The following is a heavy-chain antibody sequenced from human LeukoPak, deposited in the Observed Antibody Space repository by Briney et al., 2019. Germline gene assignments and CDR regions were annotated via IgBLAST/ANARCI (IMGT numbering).Heavy chain of an antibody. CDR1: GFTFSSYG. Sequence: PGGSLRLSCAASGFTFSSYGMHWVRQAPGKGLEWVAVIWYDGSNKYYADSVKGRFTISRDNSKNTLYLQMNSLRAEDTAVYYCARHWGYSSSPTYFDYWGQGTLVTVSS. CDR3: ARHWGYSSSPTYFDY. CDR2: IWYDGSNK. J-gene: IGHJ4*02. V-gene: IGHV3-33*01. D-gene: IGHD6-6*01.